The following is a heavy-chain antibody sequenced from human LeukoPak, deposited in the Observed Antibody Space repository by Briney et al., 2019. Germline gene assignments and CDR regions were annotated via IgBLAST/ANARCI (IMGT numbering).Heavy chain of an antibody. D-gene: IGHD3-10*02. CDR3: ARDVRSAGYYGLDV. CDR1: GFTFTGFG. J-gene: IGHJ6*02. V-gene: IGHV1-18*01. CDR2: ISAYDGST. Sequence: ASVKVSCKASGFTFTGFGISWVRQAPGQGLEWMGWISAYDGSTKYGEKFQGRVTMTTDTSTSTAYMEVRSLRSDDTAVYYCARDVRSAGYYGLDVWGQGTTVTVSS.